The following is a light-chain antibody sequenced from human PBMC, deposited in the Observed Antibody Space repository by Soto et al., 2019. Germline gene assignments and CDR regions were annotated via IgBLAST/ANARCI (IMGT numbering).Light chain of an antibody. V-gene: IGKV3-15*01. CDR2: GAS. CDR3: QQYNNWWT. CDR1: QSVSNN. Sequence: EIVMTQSPATLSVSPGERATLSCRASQSVSNNLAWYQKKPGQAPRLLIYGASTRATGSPARFSGSGSGTELTLSISSVQSEDFAFYYCQQYNNWWTFGQGTRVDLK. J-gene: IGKJ1*01.